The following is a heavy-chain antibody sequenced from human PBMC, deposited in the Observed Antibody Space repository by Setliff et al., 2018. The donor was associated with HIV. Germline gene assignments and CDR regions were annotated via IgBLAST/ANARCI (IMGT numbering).Heavy chain of an antibody. Sequence: ASVKVSCKAPGYTFTSYGISWVRQAPGQGLEWMGWISAYNGNTNYAQKLQGRVTMTTDTSTSTAYMELRSLRSDDPAVYYCARDRQRSGYYTGLDYWGRGTLVTVSS. CDR2: ISAYNGNT. CDR1: GYTFTSYG. CDR3: ARDRQRSGYYTGLDY. D-gene: IGHD3-3*01. J-gene: IGHJ4*02. V-gene: IGHV1-18*01.